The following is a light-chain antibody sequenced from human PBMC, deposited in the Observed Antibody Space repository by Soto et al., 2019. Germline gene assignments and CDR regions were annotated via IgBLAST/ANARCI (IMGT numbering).Light chain of an antibody. CDR1: QSVLYNSNNKNY. J-gene: IGKJ4*01. CDR2: WAS. CDR3: QQYSTIPLT. Sequence: DIVMTQSPDSLAVSLGERATINCKSSQSVLYNSNNKNYLAWYQKKPGQPPKLLCYWASTRESGVPDRFSGSGSGTDFTLTISSLQAEDVAVYYCQQYSTIPLTFGGGTKVEIK. V-gene: IGKV4-1*01.